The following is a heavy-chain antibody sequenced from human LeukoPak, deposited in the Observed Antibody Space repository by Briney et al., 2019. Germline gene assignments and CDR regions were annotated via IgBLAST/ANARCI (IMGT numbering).Heavy chain of an antibody. V-gene: IGHV3-30-3*01. J-gene: IGHJ4*02. Sequence: GRSLRLSCAASGFTFSSYAMHWVRQAPGKGLEWVALISYDGSNQYYADSVKGRFTISRDNSKNTLYLQMNSLRAEDAAVYYCARGSYSSSGGYYFDYWGQGTLVTVSS. CDR3: ARGSYSSSGGYYFDY. CDR2: ISYDGSNQ. CDR1: GFTFSSYA. D-gene: IGHD6-13*01.